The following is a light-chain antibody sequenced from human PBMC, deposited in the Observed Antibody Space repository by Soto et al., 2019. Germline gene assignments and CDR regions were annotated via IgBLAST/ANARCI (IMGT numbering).Light chain of an antibody. CDR3: QKRYITAYT. Sequence: DIQMTQSPSALSASGGDTVTITCRASQSISVHLNWYQQKPGKVPKLLIYAASNSHSGVPTRFSGNGSQTDFALTISSLQPEDFATYYCQKRYITAYTIGQGTRLEFK. CDR1: QSISVH. J-gene: IGKJ2*01. CDR2: AAS. V-gene: IGKV1-39*01.